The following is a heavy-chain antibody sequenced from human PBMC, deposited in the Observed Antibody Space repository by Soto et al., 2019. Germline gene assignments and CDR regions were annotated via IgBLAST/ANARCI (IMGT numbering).Heavy chain of an antibody. J-gene: IGHJ4*02. D-gene: IGHD3-9*01. CDR2: MNPNSGNT. V-gene: IGHV1-8*01. CDR1: GYTFTSYD. Sequence: ASVKVSCKASGYTFTSYDINWVRQATGQGLEWMGWMNPNSGNTGYAQKFQGRVTMTRNTSISTAYMELSSLRSEDTAVYYCARRFFSRYFDWSLNYWSQGTLVTVSS. CDR3: ARRFFSRYFDWSLNY.